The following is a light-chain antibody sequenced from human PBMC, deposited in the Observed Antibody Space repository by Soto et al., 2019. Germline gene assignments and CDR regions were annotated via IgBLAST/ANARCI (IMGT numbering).Light chain of an antibody. J-gene: IGKJ4*01. V-gene: IGKV3-11*01. CDR3: QQRSNWPTSLT. CDR2: DAS. Sequence: DIVLTQSPATLSLSPGERATLSCRASQSVGSYLAWYQQKPGQAPRLLINDASNRATGIPARFSGSGSGTDFTLTISSLEPEDFAVYYCQQRSNWPTSLTFGGGTKVEIK. CDR1: QSVGSY.